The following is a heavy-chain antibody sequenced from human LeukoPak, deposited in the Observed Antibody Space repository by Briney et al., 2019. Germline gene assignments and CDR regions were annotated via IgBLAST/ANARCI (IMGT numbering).Heavy chain of an antibody. CDR1: GYTFTAYY. J-gene: IGHJ4*02. V-gene: IGHV1-2*06. Sequence: ASVKVSCKASGYTFTAYYIHWVRQAPGQGLEWMGRINPKNGDTNYAQKFQDRVTMTRDTSMSAAYMEISRPTYDDTAVYYCARENDYYDNSGYYFSWGQGTLVTVSS. CDR3: ARENDYYDNSGYYFS. CDR2: INPKNGDT. D-gene: IGHD3-22*01.